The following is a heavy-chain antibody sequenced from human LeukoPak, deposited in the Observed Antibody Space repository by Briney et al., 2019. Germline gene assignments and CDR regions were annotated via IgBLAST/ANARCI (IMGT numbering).Heavy chain of an antibody. CDR2: ISSSSSYI. CDR1: GCTFSSYS. J-gene: IGHJ4*02. V-gene: IGHV3-21*01. Sequence: GGSLRLSCAASGCTFSSYSMNWVRQAPGKGLEWVSSISSSSSYIYYADSVKGRFTHSRDNAKNPLYLQMNSLRAEDTAVYYCAREASIAARTAHFDYWGQGTLVTVSS. D-gene: IGHD6-6*01. CDR3: AREASIAARTAHFDY.